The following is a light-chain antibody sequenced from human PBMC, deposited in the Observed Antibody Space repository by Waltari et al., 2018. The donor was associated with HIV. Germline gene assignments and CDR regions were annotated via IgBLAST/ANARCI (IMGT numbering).Light chain of an antibody. CDR2: DAS. CDR3: QQRSSFPLT. V-gene: IGKV1-39*01. J-gene: IGKJ1*01. CDR1: QAVAHK. Sequence: DLQMTQSPSSLSASVGDRVSIPCRASQAVAHKVNWFQQKPGKAPKVLIYDASRWHNGVASRFIGSGAGTDFTLTINGVQPDDFAGYCCQQRSSFPLTFGPGTKVDVK.